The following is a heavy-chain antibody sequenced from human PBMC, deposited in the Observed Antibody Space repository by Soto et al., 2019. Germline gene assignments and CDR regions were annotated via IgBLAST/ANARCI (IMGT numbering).Heavy chain of an antibody. Sequence: QVQLVESGGGVVQPGRSLRLSCAASGFTFSSYGMHWVRQAPGKGLEWVAVIWYDGSNKYYADSVKGRFTISRDNSKNTLYLQMNSLRAEDTAVYYCARDSWQQLVGVPYYYYMDVWGKGTTVTVSS. V-gene: IGHV3-33*01. CDR2: IWYDGSNK. J-gene: IGHJ6*03. CDR1: GFTFSSYG. D-gene: IGHD6-13*01. CDR3: ARDSWQQLVGVPYYYYMDV.